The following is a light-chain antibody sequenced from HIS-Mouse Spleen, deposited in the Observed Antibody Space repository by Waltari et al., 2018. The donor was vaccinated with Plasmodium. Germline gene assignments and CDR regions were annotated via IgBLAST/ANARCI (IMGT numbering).Light chain of an antibody. CDR1: SSDVGSYNL. CDR3: CSYAGSSTFVV. CDR2: EGS. J-gene: IGLJ2*01. Sequence: QSALTQPASVSGSPGQSITISCTGTSSDVGSYNLVSWYQQHPGKAHKLMIYEGSKRPSGGSNRFSGSKSGNTASLTISGLQAEDEADYYCCSYAGSSTFVVFGGGTKLTVL. V-gene: IGLV2-23*03.